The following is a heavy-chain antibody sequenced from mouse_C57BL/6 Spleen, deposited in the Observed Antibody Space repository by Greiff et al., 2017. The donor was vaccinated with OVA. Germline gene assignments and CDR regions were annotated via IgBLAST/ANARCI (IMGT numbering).Heavy chain of an antibody. J-gene: IGHJ1*03. CDR2: IRHKANGYTT. Sequence: EVKLMESGGGLVQPGGSLSLSCAASGFTFTDYYMSWVRQPPGQALEWLGFIRHKANGYTTEYSVSVKGRLTTSRDKSQSILYLQMNALRAEDSATYYCARFIYYEYDVYWYFDVWGTGTTVTVSS. CDR3: ARFIYYEYDVYWYFDV. D-gene: IGHD2-4*01. V-gene: IGHV7-3*01. CDR1: GFTFTDYY.